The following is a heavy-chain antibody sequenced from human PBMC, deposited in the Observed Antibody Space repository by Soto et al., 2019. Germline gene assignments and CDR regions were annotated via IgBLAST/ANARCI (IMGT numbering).Heavy chain of an antibody. CDR2: INPNSGGT. J-gene: IGHJ6*02. CDR3: ACSGYFASVYYYYYGMDV. V-gene: IGHV1-2*02. CDR1: GYTFTGYY. D-gene: IGHD3-22*01. Sequence: ASVKFSCKASGYTFTGYYMHWVRQAPGQGLEWMGWINPNSGGTNYAQKFQGRVTMTRDTSISTAYMELSRLRSDDTAVYYCACSGYFASVYYYYYGMDVWGQGTTVTVSS.